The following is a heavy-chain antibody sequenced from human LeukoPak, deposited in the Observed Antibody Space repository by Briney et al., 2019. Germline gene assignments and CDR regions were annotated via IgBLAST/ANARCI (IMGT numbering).Heavy chain of an antibody. CDR1: GGSNGGDY. V-gene: IGHV4-4*07. Sequence: AETLSLTCTMSGGSNGGDYWSWLRQPAGEGLEWIGRIYPSGSTYLTTSLKSRVSMSVDMSKSQIFLKVDSVTAADTAVYYCARGYASGCYSTWGQGILVTVSS. D-gene: IGHD3-10*01. J-gene: IGHJ5*02. CDR3: ARGYASGCYST. CDR2: IYPSGST.